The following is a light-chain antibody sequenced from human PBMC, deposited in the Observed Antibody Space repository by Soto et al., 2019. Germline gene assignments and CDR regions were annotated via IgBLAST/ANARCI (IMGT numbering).Light chain of an antibody. CDR1: SSDVGRFDY. CDR2: AVS. J-gene: IGLJ2*01. Sequence: SALTQPPSASGSPGQSVTISCTGTSSDVGRFDYVSWYQQHPGKAPKIMIYAVSERPSGVPDRFSGSKSGNTASLTVSGLQSEDEADYYCSSYAGNNNLVFGGGTKLTVL. V-gene: IGLV2-8*01. CDR3: SSYAGNNNLV.